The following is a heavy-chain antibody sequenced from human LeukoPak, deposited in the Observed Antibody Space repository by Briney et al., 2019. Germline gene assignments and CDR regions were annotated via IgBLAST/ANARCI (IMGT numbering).Heavy chain of an antibody. CDR1: GFILSNYG. CDR2: ISSDGDNT. Sequence: GGSLRLSCSASGFILSNYGMYWVRQAPGKGLEFVSAISSDGDNTFYADSVKGRFTISRDNSKNTLYLQMNSLRADDTAVYHCARDSGSYLQPTDYWGQGTLVTVSS. J-gene: IGHJ4*02. D-gene: IGHD1-26*01. CDR3: ARDSGSYLQPTDY. V-gene: IGHV3-64*04.